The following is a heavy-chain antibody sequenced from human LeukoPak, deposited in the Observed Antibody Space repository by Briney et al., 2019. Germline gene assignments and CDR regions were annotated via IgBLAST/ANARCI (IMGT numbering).Heavy chain of an antibody. Sequence: GGSLRLSCAASGFTFSSYSLNWVRQAPGKGLERVSSISSSSIYIYYADSVKGRFTISRDNAKNSLYLQMNSLRAEDTAVYYCARDVYDSSGYYAIDYWGQGTLVTVSS. J-gene: IGHJ4*02. D-gene: IGHD3-22*01. V-gene: IGHV3-21*01. CDR3: ARDVYDSSGYYAIDY. CDR2: ISSSSIYI. CDR1: GFTFSSYS.